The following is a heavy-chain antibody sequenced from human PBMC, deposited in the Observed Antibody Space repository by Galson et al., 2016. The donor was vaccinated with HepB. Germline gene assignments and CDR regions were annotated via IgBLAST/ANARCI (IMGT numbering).Heavy chain of an antibody. CDR1: GGSVSTTFLY. Sequence: ETLSLTCTVSGGSVSTTFLYWGWIRQPPGKGLEWIESVYSSGNTNYNPSLKSRVTISVDTSKNQVSLKLSSVAAADTAVYYCARPTVATSDTYYYYTMYVWGPGTTVTVSS. J-gene: IGHJ6*02. CDR3: ARPTVATSDTYYYYTMYV. V-gene: IGHV4-39*01. D-gene: IGHD3-16*01. CDR2: VYSSGNT.